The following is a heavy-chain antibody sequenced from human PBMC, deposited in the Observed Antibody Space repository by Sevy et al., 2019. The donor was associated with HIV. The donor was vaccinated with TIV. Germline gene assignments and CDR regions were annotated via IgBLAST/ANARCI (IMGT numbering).Heavy chain of an antibody. J-gene: IGHJ6*04. CDR2: ISASGRST. D-gene: IGHD2-15*01. CDR1: EIAFSNYA. CDR3: AKGYCRGGSCRRDYYYYGMAV. V-gene: IGHV3-23*01. Sequence: GGSLRLSCASSEIAFSNYAMSWVRQAPGKGLEWVSAISASGRSTYYAGSVEGRFTISMGNSRNTVYVQMSSLQAENRAVYDCAKGYCRGGSCRRDYYYYGMAVWGKGTTVTVS.